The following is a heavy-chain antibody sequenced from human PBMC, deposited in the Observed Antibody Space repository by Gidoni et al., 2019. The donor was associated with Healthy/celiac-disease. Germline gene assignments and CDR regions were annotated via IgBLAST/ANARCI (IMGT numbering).Heavy chain of an antibody. CDR1: GGSISSSTW. CDR3: ARDLGIVGATNDY. Sequence: QVQLQESGPGLVKPSGTLSLTCAVSGGSISSSTWWGWVRQPPGNGLEWIGEIYPSGGTNYNPSLKSRVTISVDKSKNQFSLKLSSVTAADTAVYYCARDLGIVGATNDYWGQGTLVTVSS. D-gene: IGHD1-26*01. CDR2: IYPSGGT. V-gene: IGHV4-4*02. J-gene: IGHJ4*02.